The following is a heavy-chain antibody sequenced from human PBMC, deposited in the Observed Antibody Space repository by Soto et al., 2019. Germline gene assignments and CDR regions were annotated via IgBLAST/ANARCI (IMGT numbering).Heavy chain of an antibody. CDR1: GGSISSGGYY. V-gene: IGHV4-31*03. Sequence: SETLSLTCTVSGGSISSGGYYWSWIRQHPGKGLEWIGYIYYSGSTYYNPSLKSRVTISVDTSKNQFSLKLSSVTAADTAVYYCARDRHIWCGDPNWFDPWGQGTLVTVSS. CDR3: ARDRHIWCGDPNWFDP. D-gene: IGHD3-10*01. J-gene: IGHJ5*02. CDR2: IYYSGST.